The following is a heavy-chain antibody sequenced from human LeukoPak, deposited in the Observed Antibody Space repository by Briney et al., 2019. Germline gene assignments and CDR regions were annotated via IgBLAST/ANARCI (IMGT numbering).Heavy chain of an antibody. D-gene: IGHD2-15*01. J-gene: IGHJ6*03. CDR3: VRGRSGGGRGYYYYYMDV. Sequence: ASVKVCCKASGYTFTSSDINWVRQSTGQGLEWMGWMNPNSGITGYAQKFTGRVTITRYTSITTANMWLSRRRSDEPAAYLCVRGRSGGGRGYYYYYMDVWGKGTTVTVSS. CDR2: MNPNSGIT. CDR1: GYTFTSSD. V-gene: IGHV1-8*01.